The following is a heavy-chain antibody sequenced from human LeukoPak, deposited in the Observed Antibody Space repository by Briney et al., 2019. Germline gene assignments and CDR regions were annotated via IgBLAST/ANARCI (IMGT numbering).Heavy chain of an antibody. V-gene: IGHV3-30*04. CDR3: ARVMGPSLGYGDYG. CDR2: ISYDGSNK. Sequence: GGSLRLSCAASGFTFSSYAMHWVRQAPGKGLEWVAVISYDGSNKYYADSVKGRFTISRDNSKNTLYLQMNSLRAEDTAVYYCARVMGPSLGYGDYGWGQGTLVTVSS. J-gene: IGHJ4*02. D-gene: IGHD4-17*01. CDR1: GFTFSSYA.